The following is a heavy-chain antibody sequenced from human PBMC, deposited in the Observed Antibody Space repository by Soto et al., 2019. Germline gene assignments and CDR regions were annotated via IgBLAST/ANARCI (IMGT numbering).Heavy chain of an antibody. CDR2: NDNSGTT. J-gene: IGHJ5*02. Sequence: TSETLSLTCAVSGGSITSYFWSWIRQPPGKGLEWIGYNDNSGTTNYNPSLRSRVTIALDTSKNQFSLRLSSVTAADTAVYYCARYGGGWFDPWGQGTLVTVS. CDR3: ARYGGGWFDP. V-gene: IGHV4-59*01. D-gene: IGHD3-16*01. CDR1: GGSITSYF.